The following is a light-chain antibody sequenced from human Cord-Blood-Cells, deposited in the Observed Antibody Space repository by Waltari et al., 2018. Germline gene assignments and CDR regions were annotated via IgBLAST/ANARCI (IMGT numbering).Light chain of an antibody. V-gene: IGKV1-39*01. CDR3: QQSYSTPIT. CDR1: QSISSY. Sequence: DIQMTQSPSSLSASVGDRVTITCRASQSISSYLNWYQQKPGKAPKLLIYAASSLQSGVPSRVSGNGSGTDFTLTISSLQPEDFATYYCQQSYSTPITFGQGTRLEIK. CDR2: AAS. J-gene: IGKJ5*01.